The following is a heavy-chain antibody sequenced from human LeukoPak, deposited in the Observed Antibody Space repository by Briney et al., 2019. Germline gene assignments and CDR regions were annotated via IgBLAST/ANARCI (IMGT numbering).Heavy chain of an antibody. J-gene: IGHJ4*02. D-gene: IGHD2-8*01. CDR2: FSTSGSYI. CDR3: ARLYAGIYDY. Sequence: GGSLRLSCAASGFILSDFDMNWVRQAPGKGLEWVSYFSTSGSYIHYADSVKGRFTISRDNAKNSLYLQMNSLRAEDTAVYYCARLYAGIYDYWGQGTLVTVSS. CDR1: GFILSDFD. V-gene: IGHV3-21*01.